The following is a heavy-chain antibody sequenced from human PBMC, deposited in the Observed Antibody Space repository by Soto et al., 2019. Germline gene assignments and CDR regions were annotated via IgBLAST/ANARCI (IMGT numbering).Heavy chain of an antibody. CDR1: GLSFSSDS. CDR3: ARGLGYCNVGSCSGAFDM. Sequence: EVQLVESGGGLVKPGGSLRLSCTASGLSFSSDSMNWVRQAPGKGLEWVSSISGSSSYIYYADSVKGRFTISRDNAKKSVYLQMNSLRAEDTAVYYCARGLGYCNVGSCSGAFDMWGQGTMVTVSS. D-gene: IGHD2-15*01. J-gene: IGHJ3*02. V-gene: IGHV3-21*01. CDR2: ISGSSSYI.